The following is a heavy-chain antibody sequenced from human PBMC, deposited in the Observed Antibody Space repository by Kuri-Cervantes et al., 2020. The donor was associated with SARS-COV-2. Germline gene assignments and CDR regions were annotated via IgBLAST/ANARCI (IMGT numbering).Heavy chain of an antibody. CDR3: AKDSLGIVNPLNYFDY. Sequence: GESLKISCAASGFTFSSYAMSWVRQAPGKGLEWVSAISGSGGSTYYADSVKGRFTISRDNSKNTLYLQMNSLRAEDTAVYYCAKDSLGIVNPLNYFDYWGQGTLVTVSS. J-gene: IGHJ4*02. CDR2: ISGSGGST. CDR1: GFTFSSYA. D-gene: IGHD1-26*01. V-gene: IGHV3-23*01.